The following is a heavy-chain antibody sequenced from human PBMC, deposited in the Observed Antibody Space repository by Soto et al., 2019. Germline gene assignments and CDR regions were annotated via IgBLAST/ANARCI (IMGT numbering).Heavy chain of an antibody. V-gene: IGHV4-31*03. J-gene: IGHJ6*03. CDR3: ARKDSGYADYMDV. CDR2: IYYSGGT. D-gene: IGHD5-12*01. CDR1: GGSISRGGYY. Sequence: QVQLQESGPGLVKPSQTLSLICTVSGGSISRGGYYWRWIRQHPGKGLEWIGYIYYSGGTYYTPSLKSRVTTSVDTSENQFSLRPGAVAAADTAVYYCARKDSGYADYMDVWGKGTTVTVSS.